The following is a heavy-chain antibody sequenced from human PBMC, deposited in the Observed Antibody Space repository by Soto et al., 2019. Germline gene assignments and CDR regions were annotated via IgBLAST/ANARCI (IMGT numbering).Heavy chain of an antibody. Sequence: QVQLVQSGAEVKKPGSSVKVSCKASGGTFSSYTISWVRQAPGRGLEWMGRIIPILGIANYAQKFQGRVTITADKSTSTAYMELSSLRSEDTALYYCAREEYYYGSGAFFDYWGQGSLVTVSS. D-gene: IGHD3-10*01. V-gene: IGHV1-69*08. CDR3: AREEYYYGSGAFFDY. J-gene: IGHJ4*02. CDR1: GGTFSSYT. CDR2: IIPILGIA.